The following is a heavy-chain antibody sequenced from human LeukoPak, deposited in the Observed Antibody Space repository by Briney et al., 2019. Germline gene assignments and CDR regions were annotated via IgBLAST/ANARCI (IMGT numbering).Heavy chain of an antibody. D-gene: IGHD3-10*01. J-gene: IGHJ3*02. CDR3: ARDFYYYGSGSYELTDAFDI. Sequence: GRSRRLSCAASGFTFSSYAMHWVRQAPGKGLEWEAVISYDGSNKYYADSVKGRFTISRDNSKNTLYLQMNSLRAEDTAVYYCARDFYYYGSGSYELTDAFDIWGQGTMVTVSS. CDR1: GFTFSSYA. CDR2: ISYDGSNK. V-gene: IGHV3-30*04.